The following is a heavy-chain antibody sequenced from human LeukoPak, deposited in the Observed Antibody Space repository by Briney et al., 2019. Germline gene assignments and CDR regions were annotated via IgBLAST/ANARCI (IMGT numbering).Heavy chain of an antibody. CDR3: ATAQTPDYYYDSSGSTFDY. Sequence: GGSLRLSCAASGFTFSSYAMSWVRQAPGKGLEWVSAMSGSGGSTYYADSVKGRFTISRDNSKNTLYLQMNSLRAEDTAVYYCATAQTPDYYYDSSGSTFDYWGQGTLVTVSS. CDR1: GFTFSSYA. CDR2: MSGSGGST. D-gene: IGHD3-22*01. V-gene: IGHV3-23*01. J-gene: IGHJ4*02.